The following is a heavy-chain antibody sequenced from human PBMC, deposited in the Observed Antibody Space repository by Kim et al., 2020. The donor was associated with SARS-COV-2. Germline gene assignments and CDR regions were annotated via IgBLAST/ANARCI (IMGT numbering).Heavy chain of an antibody. J-gene: IGHJ4*02. D-gene: IGHD6-19*01. CDR3: ARAMAGTAGN. V-gene: IGHV4-39*07. CDR2: ST. Sequence: STYSNPYPKSRVTISLDTSKNQFSLKLTSVTAADPAVYYCARAMAGTAGNWGQGTLVTVSS.